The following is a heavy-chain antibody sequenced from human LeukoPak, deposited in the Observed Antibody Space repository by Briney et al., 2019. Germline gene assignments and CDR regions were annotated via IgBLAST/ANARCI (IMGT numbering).Heavy chain of an antibody. CDR3: ARETSGSH. CDR2: ITNSGGST. D-gene: IGHD1-26*01. CDR1: GFSFSTYA. J-gene: IGHJ4*02. V-gene: IGHV3-23*01. Sequence: GGSLRLSCAASGFSFSTYAMTWVRQAPGKGLEWVSTITNSGGSTYYADSVKGRFTISRDNSKNSLYLQMNSLRAEDTAVYYCARETSGSHWGQGTLVTVSS.